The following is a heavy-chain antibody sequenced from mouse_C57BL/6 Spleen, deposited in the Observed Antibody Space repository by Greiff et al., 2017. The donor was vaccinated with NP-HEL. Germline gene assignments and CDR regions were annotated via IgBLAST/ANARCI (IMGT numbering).Heavy chain of an antibody. D-gene: IGHD2-2*01. V-gene: IGHV2-3*01. CDR2: IWGDGST. CDR3: AKFDGYDRFAY. Sequence: QVQLKESGPGLVAPSQSLSITCTVSGFSLTSYGVSWVRQPPGQGLEWLGVIWGDGSTTYHSDLISRLSISKDNSKSQVVLKLNSLLTDDTATVYCAKFDGYDRFAYWGQGTLVTVSA. J-gene: IGHJ3*01. CDR1: GFSLTSYG.